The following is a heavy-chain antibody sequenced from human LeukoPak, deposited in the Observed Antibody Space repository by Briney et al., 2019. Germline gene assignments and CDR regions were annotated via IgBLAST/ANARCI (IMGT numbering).Heavy chain of an antibody. CDR3: AKGTSFVITFGGLIADY. Sequence: GGSLRLSCAASGFTFSNYAMSWVRQAPGKGLEWVSDISGSGVSTDYADSVKGRFTISRDNSKNTLYLQMNTLGAEDTAIYYCAKGTSFVITFGGLIADYWGQGTLVTVSS. CDR1: GFTFSNYA. J-gene: IGHJ4*02. CDR2: ISGSGVST. D-gene: IGHD3-16*02. V-gene: IGHV3-23*01.